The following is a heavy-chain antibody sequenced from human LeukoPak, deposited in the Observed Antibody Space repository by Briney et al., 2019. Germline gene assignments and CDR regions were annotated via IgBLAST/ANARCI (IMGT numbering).Heavy chain of an antibody. V-gene: IGHV3-73*01. Sequence: HPGGSLRLSCAASGFTFGGSAMHWVRQASGKGLEWVGRIRSKTNSYATSYAASVKGRFALSRDDSKNTACLQMNSLKTEDTAVYYCTRYNVGFESWGQGTLVTVSS. CDR2: IRSKTNSYAT. D-gene: IGHD1-1*01. J-gene: IGHJ4*02. CDR3: TRYNVGFES. CDR1: GFTFGGSA.